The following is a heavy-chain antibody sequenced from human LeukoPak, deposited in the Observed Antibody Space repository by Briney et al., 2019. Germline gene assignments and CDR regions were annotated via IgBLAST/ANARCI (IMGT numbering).Heavy chain of an antibody. J-gene: IGHJ5*02. V-gene: IGHV4-39*07. Sequence: PSESLSLTCTVSGGSISSSSYYWGWIRQPPGKGLEWIGSIYYSGSTYYNPSLKSPVTISVDTSKNQFSLKLSSVTAADTAVYYCARGVTMATRPGFDPWGQGTLVTVSS. CDR1: GGSISSSSYY. CDR2: IYYSGST. D-gene: IGHD3-10*01. CDR3: ARGVTMATRPGFDP.